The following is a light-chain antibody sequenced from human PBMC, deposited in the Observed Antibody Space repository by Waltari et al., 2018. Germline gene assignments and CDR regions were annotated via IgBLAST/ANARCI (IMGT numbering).Light chain of an antibody. CDR3: CSYAGTITPWV. J-gene: IGLJ3*02. Sequence: QSALTQSAPVSGSPGPSNTLSCIGTSRAIGRYCLVPWYQQHPGKAPKLIIYEVNNRPSGVSNRFSGSKSGNTASLTISGLQAEDEADYYCCSYAGTITPWVFGGGTKLTVL. CDR2: EVN. V-gene: IGLV2-23*02. CDR1: SRAIGRYCL.